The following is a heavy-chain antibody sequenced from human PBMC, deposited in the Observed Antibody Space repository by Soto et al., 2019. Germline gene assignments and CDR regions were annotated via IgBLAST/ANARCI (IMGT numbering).Heavy chain of an antibody. CDR3: ARVPRGTYYNVDWFDP. D-gene: IGHD3-10*01. Sequence: ASVKVSCKASGYTFTDYAVHWVRQAPGQSLQWMGWINTGTGDRKYSQKFQGRVTLTSETSATTAYMELSSLRSEDTAVYYCARVPRGTYYNVDWFDPWGQGTLVTSPQ. CDR1: GYTFTDYA. J-gene: IGHJ5*02. CDR2: INTGTGDR. V-gene: IGHV1-3*04.